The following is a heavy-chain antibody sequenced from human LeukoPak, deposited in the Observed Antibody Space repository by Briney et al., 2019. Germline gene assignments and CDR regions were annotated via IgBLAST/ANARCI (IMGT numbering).Heavy chain of an antibody. V-gene: IGHV3-30-3*01. J-gene: IGHJ4*02. CDR2: ISYDGSNK. Sequence: GGSLRLTCAASGFTFSSYAMHWVRQAPGKGLEWVAVISYDGSNKYYADSVKGRFTISRDNSKNTLYLQMNSLRAEDTAVYYCARHEGRYWGQGTLVTVSS. CDR1: GFTFSSYA. CDR3: ARHEGRY.